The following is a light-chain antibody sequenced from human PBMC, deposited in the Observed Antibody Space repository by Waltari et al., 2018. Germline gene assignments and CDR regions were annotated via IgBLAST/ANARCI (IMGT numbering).Light chain of an antibody. CDR2: QAS. CDR3: QQYDHYPWT. J-gene: IGKJ1*01. V-gene: IGKV1-5*03. Sequence: DIQMTQSPSTLSASVGDRVTITCRTSQGISSRLAWYQQTPGKAPKLLIYQASTLESGVPSRFSGSGSGTEFTLTISSLQPDDSATYYCQQYDHYPWTFGQGTKVELK. CDR1: QGISSR.